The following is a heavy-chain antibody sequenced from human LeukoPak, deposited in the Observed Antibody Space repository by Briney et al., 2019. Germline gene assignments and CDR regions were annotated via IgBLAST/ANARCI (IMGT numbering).Heavy chain of an antibody. V-gene: IGHV3-23*01. CDR1: GFTFSSYG. J-gene: IGHJ4*02. CDR3: AKDFHIYPLGSSTSWDGYFDY. Sequence: PGGSLRLSCAASGFTFSSYGMSWVRQAPGTALEWVSGISSGGGNTYYADSVKGRFTISRDNSKNTVYLQMNSLRAEDTAVYYCAKDFHIYPLGSSTSWDGYFDYWGQGTLVTVSS. CDR2: ISSGGGNT. D-gene: IGHD2-2*01.